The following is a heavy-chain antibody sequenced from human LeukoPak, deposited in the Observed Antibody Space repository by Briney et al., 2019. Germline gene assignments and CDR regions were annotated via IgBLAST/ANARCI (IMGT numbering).Heavy chain of an antibody. V-gene: IGHV4-59*08. CDR2: IYYSGST. CDR3: ARHLRGYSYGPFDY. D-gene: IGHD5-18*01. CDR1: VGSITSYY. J-gene: IGHJ4*02. Sequence: PSETLSLTCTVSVGSITSYYWSWIRQPPGKGLEWIGYIYYSGSTNYIPSLTRRVTISVDTSKNQFSLKLTSVTSADMAVYYCARHLRGYSYGPFDYWGQGTLVTVSS.